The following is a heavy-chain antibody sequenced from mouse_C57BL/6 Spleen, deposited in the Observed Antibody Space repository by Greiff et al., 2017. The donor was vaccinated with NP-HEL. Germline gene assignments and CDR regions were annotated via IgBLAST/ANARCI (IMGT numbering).Heavy chain of an antibody. CDR1: GFTFTDYY. D-gene: IGHD4-1*01. J-gene: IGHJ3*01. V-gene: IGHV7-3*01. Sequence: EVKVVESGGGLVQPGGSLSLSCAASGFTFTDYYMSWVRQPPGKALEWLGFIRNKANGYTTEYSASVKGRFTISRDNSQSILYLQMNALRAEDSATYYCARYGLGEAFAYWGQGTLVTVSA. CDR3: ARYGLGEAFAY. CDR2: IRNKANGYTT.